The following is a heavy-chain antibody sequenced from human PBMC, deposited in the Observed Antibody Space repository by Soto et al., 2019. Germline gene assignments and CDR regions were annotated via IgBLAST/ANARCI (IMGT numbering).Heavy chain of an antibody. Sequence: ASVKVSCKVSGYRFPSYCINWVLQAPGQGLEWVGWVNPDNHNTNYAQNFQHRVSLTTDTSTNTAFLELRGLRSDDTAVYYCARVRFGDPFDYWGQGTLVTVSS. D-gene: IGHD3-10*01. J-gene: IGHJ4*02. CDR3: ARVRFGDPFDY. CDR1: GYRFPSYC. CDR2: VNPDNHNT. V-gene: IGHV1-18*04.